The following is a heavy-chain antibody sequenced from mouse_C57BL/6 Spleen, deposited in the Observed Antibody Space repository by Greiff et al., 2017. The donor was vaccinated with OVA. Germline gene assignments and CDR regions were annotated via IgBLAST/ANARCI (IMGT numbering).Heavy chain of an antibody. J-gene: IGHJ3*01. V-gene: IGHV1-82*01. D-gene: IGHD1-1*01. CDR1: GYAFSSSW. CDR3: ARGGYYGISFAY. Sequence: VQLQQSGPELVKPGASVKISCKASGYAFSSSWMNWVKQRPGKGLEWIGRIYPGDGDTNYNGKFKGKATLTADKSSSTAYMQLSSLTSEDSAVYFCARGGYYGISFAYWGQGTLVTVSA. CDR2: IYPGDGDT.